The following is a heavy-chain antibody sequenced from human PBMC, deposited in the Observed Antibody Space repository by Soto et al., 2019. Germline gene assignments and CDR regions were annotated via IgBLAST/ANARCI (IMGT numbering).Heavy chain of an antibody. D-gene: IGHD3-10*01. CDR2: ISYDGSNK. CDR1: GFTFSSYG. Sequence: GGSLRLSCAASGFTFSSYGMHWVRQAPGKGLEWVAVISYDGSNKYYADSVKGRFTISRDNSKNTLYLQMNSLRAEDTAVYYCAKRVVLGRFGEDTDYWGQGTLVTVSS. CDR3: AKRVVLGRFGEDTDY. V-gene: IGHV3-30*18. J-gene: IGHJ4*02.